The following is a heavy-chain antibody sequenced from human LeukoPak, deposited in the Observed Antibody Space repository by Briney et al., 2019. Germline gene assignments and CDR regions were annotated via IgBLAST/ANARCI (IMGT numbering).Heavy chain of an antibody. CDR3: AKDGRGSGYFPDY. CDR1: GFTFSSYW. V-gene: IGHV3-74*01. Sequence: GSLRLSCAASGFTFSSYWMHWVRQAPGKGLVWVSRINSDGSSTSYADSVKGRFTISRDNAKNTLYLQMNSLRAEDTAVHYCAKDGRGSGYFPDYWGQGTLVTVSS. J-gene: IGHJ4*02. CDR2: INSDGSST. D-gene: IGHD3-22*01.